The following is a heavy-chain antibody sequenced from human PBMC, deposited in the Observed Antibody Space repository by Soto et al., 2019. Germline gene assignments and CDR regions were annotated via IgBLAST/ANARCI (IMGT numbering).Heavy chain of an antibody. CDR2: ITSSGTTV. CDR1: GFTFSSYS. J-gene: IGHJ4*02. CDR3: AGGSSHWAYYFDF. D-gene: IGHD6-13*01. V-gene: IGHV3-48*02. Sequence: EVHLVESGGGLVQPGGSLRLSCAASGFTFSSYSLNWVRQAPGKGLEWVSYITSSGTTVYYADSVRGRFTISRDNAKNSLYLQMNSLRDDDTAVYYCAGGSSHWAYYFDFWGQGTLVTVSS.